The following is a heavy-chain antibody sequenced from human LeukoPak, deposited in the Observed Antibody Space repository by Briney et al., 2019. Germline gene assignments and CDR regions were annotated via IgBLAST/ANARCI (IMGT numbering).Heavy chain of an antibody. Sequence: GGSLRLSCAASGCTFSSYSMNWVRQAPGKGLECVSSISSSSSYIHYADSVKGRFTISRDNAKNSLYLQINSLRADDTALYYCARVGDGDSFDYWGQGTLVTVSS. V-gene: IGHV3-21*01. CDR2: ISSSSSYI. CDR3: ARVGDGDSFDY. CDR1: GCTFSSYS. D-gene: IGHD3-10*01. J-gene: IGHJ4*02.